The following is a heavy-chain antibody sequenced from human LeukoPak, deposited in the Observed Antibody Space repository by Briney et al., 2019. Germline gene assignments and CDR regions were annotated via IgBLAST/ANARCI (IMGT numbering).Heavy chain of an antibody. J-gene: IGHJ6*03. CDR2: IRYDGSIK. CDR3: AKDSVKVTTVRRVPHYMDV. Sequence: GGSLRLSCAASGFTFSSYGMHWVRQAPGKGLEWVAFIRYDGSIKYYADSVKGRFTISRDNSKNTLYLQMNSLRAEDTAVYYCAKDSVKVTTVRRVPHYMDVWGKGTTVTISS. CDR1: GFTFSSYG. V-gene: IGHV3-30*02. D-gene: IGHD4-17*01.